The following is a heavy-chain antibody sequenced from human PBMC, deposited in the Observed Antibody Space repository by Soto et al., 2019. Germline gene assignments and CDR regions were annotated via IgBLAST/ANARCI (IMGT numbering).Heavy chain of an antibody. CDR2: IYHSGST. CDR3: ARAGGLGAVAVDY. D-gene: IGHD6-19*01. CDR1: GGSISSGGYS. J-gene: IGHJ4*02. Sequence: QLQLQESGSGLVKPSQTLSLTCAVSGGSISSGGYSWSWIRQPPGKGLEWIGYIYHSGSTHYNPSLKSRVTISVDRSKNQCSLKLSSVTAADTAVYYCARAGGLGAVAVDYWGQGTLVTVSS. V-gene: IGHV4-30-2*01.